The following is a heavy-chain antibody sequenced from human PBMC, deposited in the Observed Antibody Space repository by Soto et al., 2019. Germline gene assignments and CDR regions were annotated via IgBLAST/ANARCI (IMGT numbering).Heavy chain of an antibody. CDR1: GFTFSSYA. D-gene: IGHD3-16*01. V-gene: IGHV3-30-3*01. CDR2: ISYDGSNK. CDR3: ARDPAFMNLFDY. J-gene: IGHJ4*02. Sequence: QVQLVESGGGVVQPGRSLRLFCAASGFTFSSYAMHWVRQAPGKGLEWVAVISYDGSNKYYADSVKGRFTISRDNSKNTLYLQMNSLRAEDTAVYYCARDPAFMNLFDYWGQGTLVTVSS.